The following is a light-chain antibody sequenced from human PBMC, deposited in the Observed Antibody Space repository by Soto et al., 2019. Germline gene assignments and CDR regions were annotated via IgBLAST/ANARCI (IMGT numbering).Light chain of an antibody. V-gene: IGLV2-14*01. Sequence: QSVLTQPASVSGSPGQSITIFCTGTSSDVGAYNYVSWYQQHPGEAPKLIIYGVTNRPSGVSYRFSGSKSDYTASLTISGLQAEDEADYYCSSYSTSFFYVFGTGTKLTVL. J-gene: IGLJ1*01. CDR1: SSDVGAYNY. CDR3: SSYSTSFFYV. CDR2: GVT.